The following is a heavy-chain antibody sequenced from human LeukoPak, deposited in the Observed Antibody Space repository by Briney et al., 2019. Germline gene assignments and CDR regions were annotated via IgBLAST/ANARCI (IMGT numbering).Heavy chain of an antibody. J-gene: IGHJ4*02. CDR2: INPSAGST. Sequence: ASVKVSCKASGYTFTSYAMNWVRQAPGQGLEWMGVINPSAGSTSYAQKFQGRVTMTRDTSTSTVYMELSSLRSEDTAVYCCARSMIRGVNYYFDYWGQGTPVTVSS. CDR3: ARSMIRGVNYYFDY. CDR1: GYTFTSYA. V-gene: IGHV1-46*03. D-gene: IGHD3-10*01.